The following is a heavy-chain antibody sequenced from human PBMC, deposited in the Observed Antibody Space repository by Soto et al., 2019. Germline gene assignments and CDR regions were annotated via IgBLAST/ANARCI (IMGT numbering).Heavy chain of an antibody. CDR1: GGTFSSYA. V-gene: IGHV1-69*13. J-gene: IGHJ4*02. CDR2: IIPIFGTA. Sequence: ASVKVSCKASGGTFSSYAISWVRQAPGQGLEWMGGIIPIFGTANYAQKFQGRVTITADESTSTAYMELSSLRSEDTAVYYCARGRTLYSSRPEALGFPSDPGPTYDYWGQGTLVTVSS. CDR3: ARGRTLYSSRPEALGFPSDPGPTYDY. D-gene: IGHD6-13*01.